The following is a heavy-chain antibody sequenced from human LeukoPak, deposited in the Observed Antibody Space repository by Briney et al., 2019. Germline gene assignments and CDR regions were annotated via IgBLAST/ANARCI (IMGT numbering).Heavy chain of an antibody. CDR2: IYNSGST. J-gene: IGHJ4*02. Sequence: KPSETLSLTCTVSGGSISSSTFYWGWIRQPPGKGLEWIGSIYNSGSTYYNPSLKSRVTISVDTSKNQFSLKLTSVTAADTAVYYCARDIWGYSYGYHFDYWGQGTLVTVSS. V-gene: IGHV4-39*07. CDR3: ARDIWGYSYGYHFDY. CDR1: GGSISSSTFY. D-gene: IGHD5-18*01.